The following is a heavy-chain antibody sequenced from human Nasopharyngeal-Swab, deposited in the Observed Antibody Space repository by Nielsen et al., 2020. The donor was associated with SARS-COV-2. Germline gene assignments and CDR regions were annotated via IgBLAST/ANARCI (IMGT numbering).Heavy chain of an antibody. Sequence: SETLSLTCAVYGGSFSGFYWSWIRQPPGKGLQWIGEINHSGSTNYNPSLKSRVTISVDTSKNQFSLKLSSVTAADTAVYYCARGPNCSGGSCYQFLAYYYYYGMDVWGQGTAVTVSS. CDR1: GGSFSGFY. D-gene: IGHD2-15*01. CDR2: INHSGST. V-gene: IGHV4-34*01. CDR3: ARGPNCSGGSCYQFLAYYYYYGMDV. J-gene: IGHJ6*02.